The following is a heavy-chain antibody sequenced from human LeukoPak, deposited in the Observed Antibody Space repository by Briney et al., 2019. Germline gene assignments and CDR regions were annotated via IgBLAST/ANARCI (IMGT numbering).Heavy chain of an antibody. CDR2: IYHSGST. CDR3: ARAEYNWKDGYWFDP. CDR1: GYSISSGYY. Sequence: SETLSLTCTVSGYSISSGYYWGWIRQPPGKGLEWIGNIYHSGSTYYNPSLKSRVTMSVDTSKNQFSLKLSSVTAADTAVYYCARAEYNWKDGYWFDPWGQGTLVTVSS. V-gene: IGHV4-38-2*02. D-gene: IGHD1-20*01. J-gene: IGHJ5*02.